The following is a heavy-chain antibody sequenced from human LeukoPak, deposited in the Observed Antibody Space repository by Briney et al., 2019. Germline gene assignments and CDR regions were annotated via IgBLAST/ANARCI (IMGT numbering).Heavy chain of an antibody. J-gene: IGHJ4*02. CDR2: IIPIFGTA. Sequence: SVKLSRKASGGTFSSYAISWVRQAPGQGLEWMGGIIPIFGTANYAQKFQGRVTITADEYTSTAYMELSSLRSEDTAVYYCARSPYGDYAYFDYWGQGTLVTVSS. D-gene: IGHD4-17*01. CDR1: GGTFSSYA. V-gene: IGHV1-69*01. CDR3: ARSPYGDYAYFDY.